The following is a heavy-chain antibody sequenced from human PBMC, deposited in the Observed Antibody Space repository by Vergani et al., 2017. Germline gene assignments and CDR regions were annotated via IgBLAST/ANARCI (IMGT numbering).Heavy chain of an antibody. J-gene: IGHJ3*02. V-gene: IGHV3-23*01. CDR1: GFTFSSYA. CDR3: AKSGGDDSSGYYYVRQPCGAFDI. CDR2: ISGSGGST. D-gene: IGHD3-22*01. Sequence: EVQLLESGGGLVQPGGSLRLSCAASGFTFSSYAMSWVRQAPGKGLEWVSAISGSGGSTYYADSVKGRFTISRDNSKNTLYLQMSSLRAEDTAVYYCAKSGGDDSSGYYYVRQPCGAFDIWGQGTMVTVSS.